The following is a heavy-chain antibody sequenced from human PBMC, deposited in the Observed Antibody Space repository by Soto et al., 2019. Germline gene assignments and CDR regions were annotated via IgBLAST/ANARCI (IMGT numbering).Heavy chain of an antibody. CDR1: GYMFTKSA. CDR3: ARDGVAAGNINFDY. CDR2: ISGDSGNT. V-gene: IGHV1-3*01. Sequence: ASVKVACKASGYMFTKSAMHWVRQAPGQRLEWMGWISGDSGNTKYSPKLQDRVTITRDTSASTAYMELSSLRSEDTALYYCARDGVAAGNINFDYWGQGTLVTVSS. J-gene: IGHJ4*01. D-gene: IGHD6-19*01.